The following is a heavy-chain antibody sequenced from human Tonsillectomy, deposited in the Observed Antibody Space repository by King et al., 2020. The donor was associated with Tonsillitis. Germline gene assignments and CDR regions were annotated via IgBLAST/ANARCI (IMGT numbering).Heavy chain of an antibody. CDR3: AKSSRVCSTTCNTPFDY. Sequence: VQLVESGGGLVQPGGSLRLSCAASGFTFSSYAMSWVRQAPGKGLEWVSAISGSGGSTYNADSVKGRFTIYRDNSKNTLYLQMNSLRAEDTAVYYCAKSSRVCSTTCNTPFDYWGQGTLVTVSS. CDR2: ISGSGGST. J-gene: IGHJ4*02. D-gene: IGHD2-2*01. V-gene: IGHV3-23*04. CDR1: GFTFSSYA.